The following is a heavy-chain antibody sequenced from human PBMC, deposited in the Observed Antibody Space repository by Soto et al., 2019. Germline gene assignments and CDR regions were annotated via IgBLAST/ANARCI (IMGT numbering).Heavy chain of an antibody. V-gene: IGHV1-69*04. CDR3: ARDPTSSSLRDYYYMDV. Sequence: ASVKVSCKASGATFSSYTISWVRQAPGQGLEWMGRIIPILGVTNYAQKFQGRVTITADKSTSTAYMELSSLRSEDTAVYYCARDPTSSSLRDYYYMDVWGKGTTVTVSS. CDR2: IIPILGVT. D-gene: IGHD6-6*01. J-gene: IGHJ6*03. CDR1: GATFSSYT.